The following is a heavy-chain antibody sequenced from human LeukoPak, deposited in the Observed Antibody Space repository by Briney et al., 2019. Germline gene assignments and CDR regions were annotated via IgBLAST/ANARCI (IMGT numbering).Heavy chain of an antibody. Sequence: GESLKISCKGSGYTFPSYWIGWVRQTPGKGLEWMGIIYPGDSDTRYSPTFQGQVTISADMSISTAYLQWGILKASDTVMYYCARVVCLSEVTSLLDSWGQGTLLTVSS. V-gene: IGHV5-51*01. CDR1: GYTFPSYW. CDR2: IYPGDSDT. D-gene: IGHD3-16*01. CDR3: ARVVCLSEVTSLLDS. J-gene: IGHJ4*02.